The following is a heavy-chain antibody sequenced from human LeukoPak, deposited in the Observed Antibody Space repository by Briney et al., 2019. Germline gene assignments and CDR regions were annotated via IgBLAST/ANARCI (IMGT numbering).Heavy chain of an antibody. D-gene: IGHD6-13*01. Sequence: GESLKISCNGSGYRLTSHWIAWVQPMPGKGLELRGIIYPGDSDTRYSPSFQGQVTISADKSISTAYLPWSSLKASDTAMYYCARLGSSSWYWFDPWGQGTLVTVSS. V-gene: IGHV5-51*07. J-gene: IGHJ5*02. CDR2: IYPGDSDT. CDR3: ARLGSSSWYWFDP. CDR1: GYRLTSHW.